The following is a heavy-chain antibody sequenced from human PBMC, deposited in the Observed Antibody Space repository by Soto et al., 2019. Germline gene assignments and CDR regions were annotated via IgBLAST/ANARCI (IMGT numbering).Heavy chain of an antibody. J-gene: IGHJ4*02. V-gene: IGHV3-74*01. CDR3: TSSLLPPFYY. CDR2: INSEGSST. CDR1: GFTFSSYW. Sequence: EVQLVESGGGLVQPGGSLRLSCAASGFTFSSYWMHWVRQAPWKGLVLVSRINSEGSSTFYADSVKGRFTIARDNAKNTLYLQMNSLRAEDTAVYYCTSSLLPPFYYWGQGTLVTVSS.